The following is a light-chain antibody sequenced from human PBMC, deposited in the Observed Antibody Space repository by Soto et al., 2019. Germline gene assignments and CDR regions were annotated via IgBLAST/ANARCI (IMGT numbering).Light chain of an antibody. V-gene: IGLV1-44*01. CDR3: AAWDDSLNGYV. Sequence: TQPRSACGTPGQRVIISCSGSSSNIGSHIVNWYQQLPGTAPKLLIYTNNQRPSGVPDRFSGSKSGTSASLAISGLQSEDEADYYCAAWDDSLNGYVFGTGTKVTVL. CDR2: TNN. J-gene: IGLJ1*01. CDR1: SSNIGSHI.